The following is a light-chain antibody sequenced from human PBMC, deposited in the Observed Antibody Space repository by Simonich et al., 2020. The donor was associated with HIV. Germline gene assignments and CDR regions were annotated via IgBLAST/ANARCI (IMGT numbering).Light chain of an antibody. J-gene: IGLJ2*01. CDR1: SSDVGGYNS. V-gene: IGLV2-14*03. Sequence: QSALTQSASVSGSPGQSITISCAGTSSDVGGYNSVSWYQQHPGKAPKLLIYDVSYRPAGVSNRISGSKSGNTASLTISGLQAEDEADYHCNSYTSSRTVVLGGGTKLTVL. CDR2: DVS. CDR3: NSYTSSRTVV.